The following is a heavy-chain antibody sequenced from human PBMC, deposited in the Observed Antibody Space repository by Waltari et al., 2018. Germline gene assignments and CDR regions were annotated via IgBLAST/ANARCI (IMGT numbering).Heavy chain of an antibody. Sequence: EVQLLESGGGLVQPGGSLRLSCAASGFTFSSYAMSWVRQAPGKGLEWVSAISGSGGSTYYADSVKGRFTISRDNSKNTLYLQMNSLRAEDTAVYYCAKGGEKMATIISVDDYWGQGTLVTVSS. CDR2: ISGSGGST. CDR3: AKGGEKMATIISVDDY. J-gene: IGHJ4*02. CDR1: GFTFSSYA. D-gene: IGHD5-12*01. V-gene: IGHV3-23*01.